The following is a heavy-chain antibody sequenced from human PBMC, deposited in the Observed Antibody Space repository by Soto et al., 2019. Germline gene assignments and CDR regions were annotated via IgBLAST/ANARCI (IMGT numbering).Heavy chain of an antibody. V-gene: IGHV3-23*01. J-gene: IGHJ4*02. Sequence: EVQLLESGGGLVQPGGSLRLSCAASGFTFSSYAMSWVRQAPGKGLEWVSAISGSGGSTYYADSVKGRFTISRDNSKNTLYLQMNSLRADDTGVYYCAKEWSYSSGWSHVDYWGQGTLVTVSS. CDR3: AKEWSYSSGWSHVDY. CDR1: GFTFSSYA. CDR2: ISGSGGST. D-gene: IGHD6-19*01.